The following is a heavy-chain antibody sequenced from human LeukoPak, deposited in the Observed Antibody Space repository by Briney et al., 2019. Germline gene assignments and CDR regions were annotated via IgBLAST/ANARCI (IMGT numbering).Heavy chain of an antibody. V-gene: IGHV4-59*01. Sequence: SETLSLTCTVSGGSISNYYWYWMRQPPGKGLEWIAYTYYSGNPNYNPSLKSRATISVDTSKNQFSLKLSSVTAADTAVYYCARQPNNWNYPIDYWGQGTLVTVSS. CDR2: TYYSGNP. CDR3: ARQPNNWNYPIDY. D-gene: IGHD1-7*01. J-gene: IGHJ4*02. CDR1: GGSISNYY.